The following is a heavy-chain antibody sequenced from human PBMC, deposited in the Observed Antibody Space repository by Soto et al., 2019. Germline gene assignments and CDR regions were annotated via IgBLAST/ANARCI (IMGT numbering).Heavy chain of an antibody. D-gene: IGHD3-22*01. Sequence: SETLSLTCTVSGGSIISCGYYWSWIRQHPGKGLEWIGYIYDSGSTYYNPSLKSRVTISGDTSKNQFSLILSSVTAADTAVYYCARRLYDSSGPYFDYWGQGTLVTVSS. CDR1: GGSIISCGYY. CDR2: IYDSGST. V-gene: IGHV4-31*03. J-gene: IGHJ4*02. CDR3: ARRLYDSSGPYFDY.